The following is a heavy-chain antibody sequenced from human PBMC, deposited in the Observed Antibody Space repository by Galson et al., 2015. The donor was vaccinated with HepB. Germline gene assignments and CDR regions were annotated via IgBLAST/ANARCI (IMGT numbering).Heavy chain of an antibody. D-gene: IGHD6-13*01. Sequence: SVKVSCKASGLNFIDYGITWVRQAPGQGLEWMGWISPYNGDTKYTKKFQGRVTMTTDTSTRTAYMELRSLRSDDTAVYYCARLAAAAGFLGYWGQGTLVTVSA. J-gene: IGHJ4*02. CDR3: ARLAAAAGFLGY. CDR1: GLNFIDYG. CDR2: ISPYNGDT. V-gene: IGHV1-18*01.